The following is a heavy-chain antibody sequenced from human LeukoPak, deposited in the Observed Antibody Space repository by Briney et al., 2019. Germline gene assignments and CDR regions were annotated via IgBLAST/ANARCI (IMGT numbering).Heavy chain of an antibody. J-gene: IGHJ4*02. Sequence: GGSLRLSCTASGFTFGDYAMSWVRQAPGKGLEWVGFIRSKAYGGTTEYAASVKGRFTISRDDSKSIAYLQMNSLKTEDTAVYYCTRDLDYYDSSGYFAYWGQGTLVTVSS. D-gene: IGHD3-22*01. V-gene: IGHV3-49*04. CDR3: TRDLDYYDSSGYFAY. CDR2: IRSKAYGGTT. CDR1: GFTFGDYA.